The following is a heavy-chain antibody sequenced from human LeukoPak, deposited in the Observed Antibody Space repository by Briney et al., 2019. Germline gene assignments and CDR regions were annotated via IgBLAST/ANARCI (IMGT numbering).Heavy chain of an antibody. J-gene: IGHJ5*02. Sequence: GRSLRLSCAASGFTFSSYGMHWVRQAPGKGLEWVAVISYDGSNKYYADSVKGRFTISRDNSKNTLYLQMNSLRAEDTAVYYCAKDHSSGWGWFDPWGQGTLVTVSS. CDR1: GFTFSSYG. D-gene: IGHD6-19*01. CDR2: ISYDGSNK. CDR3: AKDHSSGWGWFDP. V-gene: IGHV3-30*18.